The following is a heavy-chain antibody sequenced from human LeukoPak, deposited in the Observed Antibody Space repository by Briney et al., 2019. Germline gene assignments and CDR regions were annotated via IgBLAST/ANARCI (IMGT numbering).Heavy chain of an antibody. CDR1: GFTFSSYA. CDR2: ISSGDRT. Sequence: GGSLRLSCAASGFTFSSYAMNWVRQAPGKGLEWVAGISSGDRTFHAESVKGRFTFSRDKSKDTLYLQMNSLRAEDTAVYYCAKDATASPYFHWFDNWGQGTQVIVSS. D-gene: IGHD2-21*01. V-gene: IGHV3-23*01. CDR3: AKDATASPYFHWFDN. J-gene: IGHJ4*02.